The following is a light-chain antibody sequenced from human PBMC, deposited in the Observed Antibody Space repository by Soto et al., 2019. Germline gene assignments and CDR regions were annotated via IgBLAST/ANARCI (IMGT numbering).Light chain of an antibody. J-gene: IGKJ4*01. CDR2: DAS. CDR3: LQYDNLPFT. CDR1: QDINKN. Sequence: DIQMTQSPSSLSASVGDRVTITCQASQDINKNLIWYQQKPGKAPKLLIYDASDLETGVPSRFSGSGSGTGFTFTISSLQPEDFATYYCLQYDNLPFTFGGGTKVEI. V-gene: IGKV1-33*01.